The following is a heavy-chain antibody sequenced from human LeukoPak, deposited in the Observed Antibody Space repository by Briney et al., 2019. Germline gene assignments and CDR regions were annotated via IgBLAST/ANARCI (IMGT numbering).Heavy chain of an antibody. J-gene: IGHJ4*02. CDR2: INPNSGGT. V-gene: IGHV1-2*04. CDR3: ARADTAMGSFDY. CDR1: GYTFTGYY. D-gene: IGHD5-18*01. Sequence: ASVTVSCKASGYTFTGYYMHWVRQAPGQGLEWMGWINPNSGGTNYAQKFQGWVTMTRDTSISTAYMELSRLRSDDTAVYYCARADTAMGSFDYWSQGTLVTVSS.